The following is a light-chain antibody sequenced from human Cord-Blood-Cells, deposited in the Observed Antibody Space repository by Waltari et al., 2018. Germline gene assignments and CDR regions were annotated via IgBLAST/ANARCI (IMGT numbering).Light chain of an antibody. CDR1: SSDVGSYNR. CDR2: EVS. Sequence: QSALTQPPSVSGSPGQSVTISCTGTSSDVGSYNRVSWYQQPPGTAPKLMIYEVSNRPYGVPDRFSGSKSGNTASLTISGLQAEDEADYYCSSYTSSSTSVVFGGGTKLTVL. V-gene: IGLV2-18*02. J-gene: IGLJ2*01. CDR3: SSYTSSSTSVV.